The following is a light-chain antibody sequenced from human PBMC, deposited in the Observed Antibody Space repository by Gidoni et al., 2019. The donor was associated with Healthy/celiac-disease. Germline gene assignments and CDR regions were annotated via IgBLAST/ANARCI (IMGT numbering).Light chain of an antibody. CDR1: HDIGKY. J-gene: IGKJ3*01. CDR3: QQYDNRIFT. V-gene: IGKV1-33*01. Sequence: DIQMTQSPSSLSASLGDRVTITCQASHDIGKYLHWYQKKPGKPPQLLISDTSNLQKGVPPRFSGSGTGTDFSLNITNLQSEDFATYYCQQYDNRIFTFGPGTKVNLK. CDR2: DTS.